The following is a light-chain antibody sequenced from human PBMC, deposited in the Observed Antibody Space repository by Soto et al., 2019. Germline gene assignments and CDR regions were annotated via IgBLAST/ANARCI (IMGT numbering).Light chain of an antibody. CDR2: AAS. J-gene: IGKJ1*01. CDR1: QGISNY. CDR3: QKYNSAPWT. V-gene: IGKV1-27*01. Sequence: DIQMTQSPSSLSASVGDRVTITCRASQGISNYLAWYQQQPGKSPKFLIYAASTLQSGVPSRFSGSGSGTDFTLAISSRQPEDVATYYCQKYNSAPWTFGQGTKVEIK.